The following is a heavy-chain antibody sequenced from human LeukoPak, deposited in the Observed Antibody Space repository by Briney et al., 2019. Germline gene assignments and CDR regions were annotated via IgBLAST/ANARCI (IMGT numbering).Heavy chain of an antibody. V-gene: IGHV1-2*02. CDR3: AREAVSITMVRGVIPYFDY. CDR2: INPNSGGT. Sequence: ASVKVSCKASGYTFTGYYMHWVRQAPGQGREWMGWINPNSGGTNYAQKFQGRVTMTRDTSISTAYMELSRLRSDDTAVYYCAREAVSITMVRGVIPYFDYWGQGTLVTVSS. CDR1: GYTFTGYY. J-gene: IGHJ4*02. D-gene: IGHD3-10*01.